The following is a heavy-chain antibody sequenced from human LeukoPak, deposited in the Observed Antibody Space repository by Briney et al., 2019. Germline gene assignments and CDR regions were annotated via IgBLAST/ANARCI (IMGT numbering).Heavy chain of an antibody. D-gene: IGHD2-21*02. V-gene: IGHV4-34*01. J-gene: IGHJ4*02. CDR2: INHSGST. CDR1: GGSFSGYY. CDR3: ARGLGLGTAHIDY. Sequence: ASETLSLTCAVYGGSFSGYYWSWIRQPPGKGLEWIGEINHSGSTNYNPSLKSRVTISVDTSKNQFSLKLSSVTAADTAVYYCARGLGLGTAHIDYWGQGILVTVSS.